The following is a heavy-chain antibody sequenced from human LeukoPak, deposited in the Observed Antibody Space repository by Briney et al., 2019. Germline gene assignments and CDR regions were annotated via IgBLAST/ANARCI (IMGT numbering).Heavy chain of an antibody. J-gene: IGHJ4*02. CDR2: ISSSSSYI. CDR1: GFTFSSYN. D-gene: IGHD4-17*01. Sequence: PGGSLRLSCAASGFTFSSYNMNWVRQAPGKGLEWVSSISSSSSYIYYADSVKGRFTISGDNAKNSLYLQVNSLRAEDTAVYYCARQVYGDYVGSWGQGTLVTVSS. V-gene: IGHV3-21*01. CDR3: ARQVYGDYVGS.